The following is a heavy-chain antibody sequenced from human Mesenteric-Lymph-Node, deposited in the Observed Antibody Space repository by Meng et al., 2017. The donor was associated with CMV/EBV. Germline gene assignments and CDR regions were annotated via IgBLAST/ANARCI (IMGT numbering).Heavy chain of an antibody. CDR1: GFTFSTYA. V-gene: IGHV3-23*03. CDR2: IYSRGSNT. Sequence: GGSLRLSCAASGFTFSTYAMSWVRQAPGKGLEWVSVIYSRGSNTYYADSVKGRFTISRDNSKNTRYMQMNSLRAEDTAVYYCAKDLRDFWSGYHYWGQGTLVTVSS. CDR3: AKDLRDFWSGYHY. D-gene: IGHD3-3*01. J-gene: IGHJ4*02.